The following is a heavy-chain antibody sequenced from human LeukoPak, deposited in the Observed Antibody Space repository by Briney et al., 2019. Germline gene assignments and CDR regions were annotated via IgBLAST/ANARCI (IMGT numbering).Heavy chain of an antibody. CDR1: GGAFSGYY. CDR3: ARAVTDTAMATYFDY. CDR2: INHSGIT. D-gene: IGHD5-18*01. Sequence: SETLSLTCAVYGGAFSGYYWSWIRQPPGKGLDWSGEINHSGITNYNPSLKSRVTISVDTSKNQFSLKLSSVTAADTAVYYCARAVTDTAMATYFDYWGQGTLVTVSS. J-gene: IGHJ4*02. V-gene: IGHV4-34*01.